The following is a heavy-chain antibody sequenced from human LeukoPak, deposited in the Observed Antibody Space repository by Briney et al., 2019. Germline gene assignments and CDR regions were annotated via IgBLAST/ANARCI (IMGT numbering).Heavy chain of an antibody. V-gene: IGHV4-59*13. J-gene: IGHJ4*02. Sequence: PSETLSLTCTVSGDSITSYYWSWIRQPPGKGLEWIGYIYYSGSTNYNPSLKSRVAISVDTSTNQFSLKLTSVTAADTAVYYRARGEDSSGYYPYYFDCWGRGTLVTVSS. CDR2: IYYSGST. CDR1: GDSITSYY. CDR3: ARGEDSSGYYPYYFDC. D-gene: IGHD3-22*01.